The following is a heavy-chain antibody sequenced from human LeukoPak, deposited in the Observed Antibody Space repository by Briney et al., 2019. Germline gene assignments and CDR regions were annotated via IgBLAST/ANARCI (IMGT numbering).Heavy chain of an antibody. CDR3: ARDSIYCSSTSCYRYFQH. Sequence: GGSLRLSCAASGFTFRTFGMHWVRQAPGKGLEWVAFIRYDGADKFYADSVKGRFTISRDNSKNTLYLQMGSLRAEDMAVYYCARDSIYCSSTSCYRYFQHWGQGTLVTVSS. CDR2: IRYDGADK. D-gene: IGHD2-2*01. V-gene: IGHV3-30*02. J-gene: IGHJ1*01. CDR1: GFTFRTFG.